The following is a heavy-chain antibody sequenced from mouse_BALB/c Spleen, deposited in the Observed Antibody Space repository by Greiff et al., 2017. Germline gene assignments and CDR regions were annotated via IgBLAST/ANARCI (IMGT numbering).Heavy chain of an antibody. CDR1: GFTFSSYT. Sequence: EVQRVESGGGLVKPGGSLKLSCAASGFTFSSYTMSWVRQTPEKRLEWVATISSGGGNTYYPDSVKGRFTISRDNAKNNLYLQMSSLRSEDTALYYCARAGYYGSSYAMDYWGQGTSVTVSS. CDR3: ARAGYYGSSYAMDY. V-gene: IGHV5-9*03. CDR2: ISSGGGNT. D-gene: IGHD1-1*01. J-gene: IGHJ4*01.